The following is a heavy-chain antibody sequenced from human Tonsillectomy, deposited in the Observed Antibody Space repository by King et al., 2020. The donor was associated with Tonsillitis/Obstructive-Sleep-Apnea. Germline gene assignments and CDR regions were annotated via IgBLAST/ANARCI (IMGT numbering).Heavy chain of an antibody. J-gene: IGHJ4*02. V-gene: IGHV3-30*04. D-gene: IGHD4-11*01. CDR1: GFTFSSYA. CDR2: ISYDGSNK. Sequence: VQLVESGGGVVQPGRSLRLSCAASGFTFSSYAMHWVRQAPGKGLEWVAVISYDGSNKYYADSVKGRFTISRDNSKNTLYLQMNSLRADDTAVYYCARDGGDYRSYYFDYCGQGTLVTVSS. CDR3: ARDGGDYRSYYFDY.